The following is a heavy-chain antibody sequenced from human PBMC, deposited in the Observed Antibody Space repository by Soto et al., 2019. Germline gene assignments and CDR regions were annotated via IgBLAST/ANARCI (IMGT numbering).Heavy chain of an antibody. V-gene: IGHV1-69*13. J-gene: IGHJ4*02. CDR1: GGTFSSYA. CDR3: ARSMHDYGKYTFDY. D-gene: IGHD4-4*01. CDR2: IIPIFGTA. Sequence: ASVKVSCKASGGTFSSYAISWVRQAPGQGLEWMGGIIPIFGTANYAQKFQGRVTITADESTSTAYMELSSLRSEDTAVYYCARSMHDYGKYTFDYSGQGTLVTVSS.